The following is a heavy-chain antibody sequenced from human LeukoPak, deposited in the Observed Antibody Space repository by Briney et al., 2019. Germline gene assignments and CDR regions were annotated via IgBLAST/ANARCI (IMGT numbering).Heavy chain of an antibody. Sequence: ASVKVSCKASGYTFTGYYMHWVRQAPGQGLEWMGWINPNSGGTSYAQKFQGRVTMTRDTSISTAYMELSRLRSDDTAVYYCARGENSSGYYYIPDYWGQGTLVTVSS. J-gene: IGHJ4*02. CDR2: INPNSGGT. CDR1: GYTFTGYY. CDR3: ARGENSSGYYYIPDY. V-gene: IGHV1-2*02. D-gene: IGHD3-22*01.